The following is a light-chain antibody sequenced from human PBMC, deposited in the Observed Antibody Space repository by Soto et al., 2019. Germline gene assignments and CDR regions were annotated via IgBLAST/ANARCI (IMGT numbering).Light chain of an antibody. CDR3: QSYDSSLSGWV. J-gene: IGLJ3*02. CDR2: GNN. V-gene: IGLV1-40*01. Sequence: QSLLTQPPSVSGAPGQRVTISCTGSSSNIGAGYDVHWYQQLPGTAPKLLIFGNNNRPSGVPDRFSGSKSGTSASLAITGLQAEDEADYYCQSYDSSLSGWVFGGGTQLTVL. CDR1: SSNIGAGYD.